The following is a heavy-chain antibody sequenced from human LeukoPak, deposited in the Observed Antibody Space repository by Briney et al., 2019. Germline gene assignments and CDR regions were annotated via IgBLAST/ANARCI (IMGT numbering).Heavy chain of an antibody. D-gene: IGHD2-2*01. CDR3: AREGGPEGVVPAAGYYYYGMDV. V-gene: IGHV4-59*01. Sequence: SETLSLTCTVSGGSISSYYRSWIRQPPGKGLEWIGYIYYSGSTNYNPSLKSRVTISVDTSKNQFSLKLSSVTAADTAVYYCAREGGPEGVVPAAGYYYYGMDVWGQGTTVTVSS. CDR1: GGSISSYY. J-gene: IGHJ6*02. CDR2: IYYSGST.